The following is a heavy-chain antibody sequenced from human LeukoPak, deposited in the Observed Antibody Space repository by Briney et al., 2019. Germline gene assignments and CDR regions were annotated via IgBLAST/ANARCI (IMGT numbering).Heavy chain of an antibody. V-gene: IGHV3-21*01. CDR1: GFTFSSYS. Sequence: PGGSLRLSCAASGFTFSSYSMNWVRQAPGKGLEWVSTISSSSSYIYYADSVKGRFTVSRDNAKNSLYLQMNSLRAEDTAVYYCAREVAAAGTGYSSPSWFDPWGQGTLVTVSS. CDR2: ISSSSSYI. J-gene: IGHJ5*02. CDR3: AREVAAAGTGYSSPSWFDP. D-gene: IGHD6-13*01.